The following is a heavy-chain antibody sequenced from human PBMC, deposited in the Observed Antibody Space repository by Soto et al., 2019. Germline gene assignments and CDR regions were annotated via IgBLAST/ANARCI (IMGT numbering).Heavy chain of an antibody. CDR3: ARHREYCSGGSCFPLPDY. J-gene: IGHJ4*02. CDR2: IYYSGST. CDR1: GGSISSYY. D-gene: IGHD2-15*01. V-gene: IGHV4-59*08. Sequence: SETLSLACTVSGGSISSYYWSWIRQPPGKGLEWIGYIYYSGSTNYNPSLKSRVTISVDTSKNQFSLKLSSVTAADTAVYYCARHREYCSGGSCFPLPDYWGQGTLVTVS.